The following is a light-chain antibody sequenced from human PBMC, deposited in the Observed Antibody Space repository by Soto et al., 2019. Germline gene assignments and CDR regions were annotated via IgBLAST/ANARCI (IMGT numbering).Light chain of an antibody. CDR2: RAS. J-gene: IGKJ2*01. CDR3: QHYNFWPHS. Sequence: EIVRTQSPATLSVSPGERATLSCRASQSVSSNLAWYQQKPGQAPRLLIYRASIRATGVPARFSGSGSGTEFTLTISGLQSEDVSIYFCQHYNFWPHSFGQGTKVDIK. V-gene: IGKV3-15*01. CDR1: QSVSSN.